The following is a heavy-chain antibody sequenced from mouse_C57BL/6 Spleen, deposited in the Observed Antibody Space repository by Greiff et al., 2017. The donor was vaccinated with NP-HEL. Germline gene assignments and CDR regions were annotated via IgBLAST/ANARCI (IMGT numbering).Heavy chain of an antibody. V-gene: IGHV1-54*01. Sequence: QVQLQQSGAELVRPGTSVKVSCKASGYAFTNYLIEWVKQRPGQGLEWIGVINPGSGGTNYNEKFKGKATLTADKSSSTAYMQLSSLTSEDSAFYFCARGGAYYSYYYAMDYWGQGTSVTVSS. D-gene: IGHD2-12*01. CDR1: GYAFTNYL. CDR2: INPGSGGT. CDR3: ARGGAYYSYYYAMDY. J-gene: IGHJ4*01.